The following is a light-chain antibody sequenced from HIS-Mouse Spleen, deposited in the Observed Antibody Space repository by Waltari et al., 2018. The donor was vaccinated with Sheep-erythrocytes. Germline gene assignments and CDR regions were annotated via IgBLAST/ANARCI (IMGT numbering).Light chain of an antibody. J-gene: IGLJ1*01. V-gene: IGLV2-11*01. CDR3: CSYAGSYNHV. Sequence: QSALTQPRSVSGSPGQSVPISCTGTSSAVGGYKYFPWYQQHPGKAPKLMIYDVSKRPSGVPDRFSGSKSGNTASLTISGLQAEDEADYYCCSYAGSYNHVFATGTKVTVL. CDR1: SSAVGGYKY. CDR2: DVS.